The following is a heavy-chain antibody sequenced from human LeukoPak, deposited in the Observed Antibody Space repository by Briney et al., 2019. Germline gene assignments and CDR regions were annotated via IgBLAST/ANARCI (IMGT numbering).Heavy chain of an antibody. CDR3: ARDPDYGGYSFDY. Sequence: GGSLRLSCAASGFTFSSYAMHWVRQAPGKGLEWVAVISYDGSNKYYADSVKGRFTISRDNSKNTLYLQMNSLRAEDTAVYYCARDPDYGGYSFDYWGQGTLVTVSS. D-gene: IGHD4-23*01. CDR2: ISYDGSNK. J-gene: IGHJ4*02. V-gene: IGHV3-30*04. CDR1: GFTFSSYA.